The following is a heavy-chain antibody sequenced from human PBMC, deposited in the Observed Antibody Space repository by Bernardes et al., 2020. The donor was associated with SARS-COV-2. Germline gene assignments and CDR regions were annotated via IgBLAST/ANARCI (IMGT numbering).Heavy chain of an antibody. D-gene: IGHD2-8*01. V-gene: IGHV3-30-3*01. J-gene: IGHJ4*02. CDR1: GFTFSSSA. Sequence: GGSLRLSCTASGFTFSSSAMHWVRQAPGKGPEWVAVISNDGSIKYYTDSVKGRFTISRDNSKNTLYLLMNSLRTDDTAVYYCTRGLELGLITWFDYWGQGTLVTVSS. CDR3: TRGLELGLITWFDY. CDR2: ISNDGSIK.